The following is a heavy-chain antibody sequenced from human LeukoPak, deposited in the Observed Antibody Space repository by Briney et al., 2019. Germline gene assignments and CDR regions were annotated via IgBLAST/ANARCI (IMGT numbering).Heavy chain of an antibody. CDR3: AKDLYSNSSSLDY. Sequence: GGSLRLSCAASGFTFSSYGMHWVRQAPGKGLEWVAFIRYDGSNKYYADSVKGRFTISRDNSKNTLYLQMNSLRAEDTAVYYCAKDLYSNSSSLDYWGQGTLVTVSS. J-gene: IGHJ4*02. CDR1: GFTFSSYG. CDR2: IRYDGSNK. V-gene: IGHV3-30*02. D-gene: IGHD6-6*01.